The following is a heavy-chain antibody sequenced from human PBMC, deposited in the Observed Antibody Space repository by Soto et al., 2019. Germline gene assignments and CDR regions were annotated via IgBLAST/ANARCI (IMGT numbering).Heavy chain of an antibody. CDR3: ATRTPSGSYPYFDY. J-gene: IGHJ4*02. D-gene: IGHD1-26*01. CDR1: GYTFTSYY. CDR2: INPSVGST. V-gene: IGHV1-46*01. Sequence: GASVKVSCKASGYTFTSYYMHWVRQAPGQGLEWMGIINPSVGSTNYAQKFQGRVTITADKSTSTAYMELSSLRSEDTAVYYCATRTPSGSYPYFDYWGQGTLVTVSS.